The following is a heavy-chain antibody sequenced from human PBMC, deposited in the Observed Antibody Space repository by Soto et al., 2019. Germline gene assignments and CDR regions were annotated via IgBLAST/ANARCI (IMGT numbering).Heavy chain of an antibody. CDR1: GGSISSRGHY. V-gene: IGHV4-39*01. Sequence: SETLSLTCTVSGGSISSRGHYWGWIRQSPGKHLEWIGSSYYRGNTHYNPSLKTRVTISVDTSKNQVSMRVYSVTAADTAVYYCATADGFGVVTTFFAYWGQGIVVTVSS. CDR2: SYYRGNT. D-gene: IGHD3-3*01. CDR3: ATADGFGVVTTFFAY. J-gene: IGHJ4*02.